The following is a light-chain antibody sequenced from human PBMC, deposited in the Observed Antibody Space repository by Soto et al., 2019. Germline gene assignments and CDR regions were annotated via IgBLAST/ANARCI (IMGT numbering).Light chain of an antibody. CDR2: DAS. Sequence: DLQMTQSPSTLSASVGDRVTITCRASQSITSWLAWYQQIPGKAPKVLLHDASILESGVPSRFSGNGSGTEFTLTISSLQPDDFSTYYCQQYKTYPYTFGQGTKLEIK. CDR3: QQYKTYPYT. CDR1: QSITSW. V-gene: IGKV1-5*01. J-gene: IGKJ2*01.